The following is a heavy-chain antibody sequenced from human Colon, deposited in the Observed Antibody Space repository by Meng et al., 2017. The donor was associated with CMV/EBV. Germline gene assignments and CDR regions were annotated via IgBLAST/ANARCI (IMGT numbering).Heavy chain of an antibody. V-gene: IGHV3-7*01. CDR2: LNRDGSGK. Sequence: GESLKISCVTSGFMFSDYWMTWVRQAPGKGLEWVANLNRDGSGKYYVDSVKGRFTISRDNAKNSLYLQMHSLRAEDTAVYYCASLQGPRTVFYDYNMDVWGQGTTVTVSS. D-gene: IGHD1-1*01. CDR1: GFMFSDYW. CDR3: ASLQGPRTVFYDYNMDV. J-gene: IGHJ6*02.